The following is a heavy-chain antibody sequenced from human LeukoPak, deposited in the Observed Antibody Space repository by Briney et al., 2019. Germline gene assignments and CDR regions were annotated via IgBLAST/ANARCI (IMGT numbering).Heavy chain of an antibody. CDR1: GFTVSSNS. D-gene: IGHD4/OR15-4a*01. CDR2: IYSDST. Sequence: GGSLRLSCTVSGFTVSSNSMSWVRQAPGQGLEWVSFIYSDSTHYSDSVKGRFTISRDNSKNTLYLQMNSLRAEDTAVYYCARRAGAYSHPYDYWGQGTLVTVSS. J-gene: IGHJ4*02. CDR3: ARRAGAYSHPYDY. V-gene: IGHV3-53*01.